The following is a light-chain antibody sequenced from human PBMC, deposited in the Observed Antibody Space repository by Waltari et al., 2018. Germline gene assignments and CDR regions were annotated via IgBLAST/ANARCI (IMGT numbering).Light chain of an antibody. Sequence: IVLTQSPGTLSLSPGDKASLSCKASQNLSSNFLAWYRQRPGQPPGLLIHGAAKRAAGIPDTFSGSGSGTDFTLTISRLEAEDSAVDYCQQYGTSPYTFGQGTKVEIK. CDR1: QNLSSNF. J-gene: IGKJ2*01. CDR2: GAA. CDR3: QQYGTSPYT. V-gene: IGKV3-20*01.